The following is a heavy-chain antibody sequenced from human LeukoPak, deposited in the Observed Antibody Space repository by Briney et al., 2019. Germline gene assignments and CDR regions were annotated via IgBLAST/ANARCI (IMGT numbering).Heavy chain of an antibody. CDR1: GFTFSTCN. J-gene: IGHJ4*02. V-gene: IGHV3-21*01. Sequence: GGSLRLSCAASGFTFSTCNMNWVRQAPGRGLEWVSSISSSGSYTYYADSVKGRFTISRDNAKNSLFLQKKSLRAEDTAVYYCASRPTVTPGPTVDYWGQGTLVTVSS. D-gene: IGHD4-11*01. CDR3: ASRPTVTPGPTVDY. CDR2: ISSSGSYT.